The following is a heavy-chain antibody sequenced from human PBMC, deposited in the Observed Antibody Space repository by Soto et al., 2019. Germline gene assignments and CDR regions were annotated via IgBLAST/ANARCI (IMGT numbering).Heavy chain of an antibody. D-gene: IGHD3-3*02. CDR2: IYYSGST. Sequence: TLSLTCTVSGGSISSGGYYWSWIRQHPGKGLEWIGYIYYSGSTYYNPSLKSRVTISVDTSKNQFSLKLSSVTAADTAVYYCARVSAAHYYGMDVWGQGTTVTVS. CDR1: GGSISSGGYY. CDR3: ARVSAAHYYGMDV. V-gene: IGHV4-31*03. J-gene: IGHJ6*02.